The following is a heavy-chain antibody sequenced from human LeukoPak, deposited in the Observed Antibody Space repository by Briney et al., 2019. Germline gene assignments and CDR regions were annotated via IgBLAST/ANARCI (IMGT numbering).Heavy chain of an antibody. CDR1: GFTFSSYG. V-gene: IGHV3-30*18. Sequence: GRSLRRSGSASGFTFSSYGMHWVRQAPGKGLKWWAGISYDESNKDYADPVKGRFTISRDNSKSTLYLQMNSLRAEDTAVYYCAKDGGYCSGGSCYQVLDYWGQGTLVTVSS. D-gene: IGHD2-15*01. CDR3: AKDGGYCSGGSCYQVLDY. J-gene: IGHJ4*02. CDR2: ISYDESNK.